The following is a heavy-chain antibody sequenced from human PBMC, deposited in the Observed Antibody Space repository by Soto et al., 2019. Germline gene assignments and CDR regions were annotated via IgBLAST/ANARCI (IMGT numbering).Heavy chain of an antibody. Sequence: GASVKVSCKASGYTFTGYYMHWVRQAPGQGLEWMGWINPNSGGTNYAQKFQGWVTMTRDTSISTAYMELSRLRSDDTAVYYCARGGYDILTGYSDAFDIWGQGTMVT. J-gene: IGHJ3*02. D-gene: IGHD3-9*01. CDR1: GYTFTGYY. CDR2: INPNSGGT. CDR3: ARGGYDILTGYSDAFDI. V-gene: IGHV1-2*04.